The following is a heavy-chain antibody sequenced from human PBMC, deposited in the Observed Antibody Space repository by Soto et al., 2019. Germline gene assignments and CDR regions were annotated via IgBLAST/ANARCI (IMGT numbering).Heavy chain of an antibody. CDR2: INPSGGST. Sequence: GASVKVSCKASGYTFTSYYMHWVRQAPGQGLEWMGIINPSGGSTSYAQKFHGRVTMTRYTSTRTFYMELSCLRSEDMVVYYCARDSKFCGGGSCWFDPWGQGTLVTVSS. CDR1: GYTFTSYY. D-gene: IGHD2-15*01. J-gene: IGHJ5*02. V-gene: IGHV1-46*01. CDR3: ARDSKFCGGGSCWFDP.